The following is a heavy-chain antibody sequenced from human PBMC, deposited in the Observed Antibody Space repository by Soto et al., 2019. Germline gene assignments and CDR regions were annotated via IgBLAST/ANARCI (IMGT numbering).Heavy chain of an antibody. J-gene: IGHJ2*01. V-gene: IGHV1-8*01. CDR1: GYTFTSYD. D-gene: IGHD6-19*01. Sequence: ASVKVSCKASGYTFTSYDINWVRQATGQGLEWMGWMNPNSGNTGYAQKFQGRVTITADKSTSTAYMELSSLRSEDTAVYYCAREVYSSGWDYWYFDLWGRGTLVTVSS. CDR2: MNPNSGNT. CDR3: AREVYSSGWDYWYFDL.